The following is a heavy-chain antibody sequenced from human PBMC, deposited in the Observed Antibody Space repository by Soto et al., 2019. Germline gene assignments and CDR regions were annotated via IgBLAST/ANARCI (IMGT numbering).Heavy chain of an antibody. D-gene: IGHD4-17*01. Sequence: QVQLVQSGAEVKKPGASVKVSCKASGYTFTSYDINWVRQATGQGLEWMGWMNPNSGDTVYAQKFQGRVTMTRNTSISTAYMALSSLRSEDTAVYYCVRDGNGDYYFDYWGQGTLVTVSS. CDR3: VRDGNGDYYFDY. CDR2: MNPNSGDT. J-gene: IGHJ4*02. V-gene: IGHV1-8*01. CDR1: GYTFTSYD.